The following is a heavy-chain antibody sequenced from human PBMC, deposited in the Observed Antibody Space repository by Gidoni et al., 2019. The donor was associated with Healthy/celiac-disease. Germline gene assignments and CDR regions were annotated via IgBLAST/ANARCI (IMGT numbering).Heavy chain of an antibody. V-gene: IGHV3-9*01. D-gene: IGHD6-19*01. CDR1: GFTFDDYA. J-gene: IGHJ4*02. CDR3: AKGTQWLVPCSFDY. CDR2: SSWNSGSI. Sequence: EVQLVESGGGLVQPGRSLRLSCADSGFTFDDYAMHWVRQAPGKGLEWVSGSSWNSGSIGYADSVKGRFTISRDNAKNSLYLQMNSLRAEDTALYYCAKGTQWLVPCSFDYWGQGTLVTVSS.